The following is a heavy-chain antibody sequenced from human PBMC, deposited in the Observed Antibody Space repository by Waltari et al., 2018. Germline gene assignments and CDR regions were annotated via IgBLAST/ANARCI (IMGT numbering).Heavy chain of an antibody. D-gene: IGHD3-10*01. CDR2: IYYSGST. Sequence: QVQLQESGPGLVKPSETLSLTCTVSGGSIRSHYWSWIRRPPGKGLEWIGYIYYSGSTNYNPSLKSRVTISVDTSKNQFSLKLSSVTAADTAVYYCARIKRITMVQGVIFYFDYWGQGTLVTVSS. J-gene: IGHJ4*02. CDR1: GGSIRSHY. V-gene: IGHV4-59*11. CDR3: ARIKRITMVQGVIFYFDY.